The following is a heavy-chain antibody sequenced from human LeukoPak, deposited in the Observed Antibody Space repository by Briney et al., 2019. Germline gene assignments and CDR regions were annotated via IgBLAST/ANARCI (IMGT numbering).Heavy chain of an antibody. J-gene: IGHJ4*02. CDR3: ARKRAAAAPLPDY. V-gene: IGHV1-2*02. Sequence: ASVKVSCKAPGYTFTGYYMHWVRQAPGQGLEWMGWISPNSGGTNYAQKFQGRVTMTRDTSISTAYMELSRLRSDDTAVYYCARKRAAAAPLPDYWGQGTLVTVSS. CDR2: ISPNSGGT. CDR1: GYTFTGYY. D-gene: IGHD6-13*01.